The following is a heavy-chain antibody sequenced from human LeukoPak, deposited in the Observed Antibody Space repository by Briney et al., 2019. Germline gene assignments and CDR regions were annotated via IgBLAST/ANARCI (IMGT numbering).Heavy chain of an antibody. V-gene: IGHV1-69*02. Sequence: SVKVSCKASGGTFSSYTISWVRQAPGQGLEWMGRIIPILGIANYAQKFQGRITITADKSTSTAYMELSSLRSEDTAVYYCARTYSSGSANYYYYYGMDVWGQGTTVTVSS. D-gene: IGHD6-19*01. CDR3: ARTYSSGSANYYYYYGMDV. CDR1: GGTFSSYT. CDR2: IIPILGIA. J-gene: IGHJ6*02.